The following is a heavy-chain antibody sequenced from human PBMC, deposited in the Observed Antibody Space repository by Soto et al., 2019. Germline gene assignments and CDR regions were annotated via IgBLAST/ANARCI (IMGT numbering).Heavy chain of an antibody. CDR2: TSYDGSKK. V-gene: IGHV3-30*18. J-gene: IGHJ6*02. Sequence: QLVESGGGVVQPGRSLRLSCAASGFTFSLYGMHWVRQAPGKGLEWVAVTSYDGSKKYYADSVKGRFTISRDNSKNTRYLQMNSLRAEDTAVYYCAKDSGYSGYDVYDYYYGMDVWGQGTTVTVSS. CDR3: AKDSGYSGYDVYDYYYGMDV. D-gene: IGHD5-12*01. CDR1: GFTFSLYG.